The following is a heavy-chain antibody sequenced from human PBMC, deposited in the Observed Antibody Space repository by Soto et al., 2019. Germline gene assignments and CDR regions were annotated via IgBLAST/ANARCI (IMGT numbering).Heavy chain of an antibody. Sequence: QVQLVQSGAEVKKPGASVKVSCKASGYTFTGYYMHWVRQAPGQGLEWMGWINPNSGGTNYAQKFQGRVTMTRDTSISTAYMELSMLRSDDTAVYYCAREGITIFGVVISFGMDVWGQGTTVTVSS. CDR1: GYTFTGYY. D-gene: IGHD3-3*01. CDR3: AREGITIFGVVISFGMDV. J-gene: IGHJ6*02. CDR2: INPNSGGT. V-gene: IGHV1-2*02.